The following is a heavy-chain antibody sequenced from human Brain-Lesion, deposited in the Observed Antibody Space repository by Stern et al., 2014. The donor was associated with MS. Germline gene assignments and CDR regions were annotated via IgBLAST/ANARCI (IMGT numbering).Heavy chain of an antibody. D-gene: IGHD2/OR15-2a*01. CDR1: GFPFGSCA. V-gene: IGHV3-30*18. Sequence: VQLVQSGGGVVQPGRPLRLSCVASGFPFGSCAMHWVRQPPGTGLEWGAGVSYDGSNKYYADSVKGRFTISRDNSQNTLYMQMSSLRPEDTAVYYCAKDRQYLTYFFDHWGQGSLVTVSS. CDR3: AKDRQYLTYFFDH. J-gene: IGHJ5*02. CDR2: VSYDGSNK.